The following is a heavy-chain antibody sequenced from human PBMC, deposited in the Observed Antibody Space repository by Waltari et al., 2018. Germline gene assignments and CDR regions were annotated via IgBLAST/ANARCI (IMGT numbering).Heavy chain of an antibody. CDR1: GYTFTSYD. V-gene: IGHV1-8*01. CDR3: ARGPKITIFGDYGMDV. CDR2: SDPNSGNT. D-gene: IGHD3-3*01. J-gene: IGHJ6*02. Sequence: QVQLVQSGAEVKKPGASVKVSCKASGYTFTSYDINWVRQATGQGLAWMGWSDPNSGNTGDAQKFQGRVTMTRNTSISTAYMELSSLRSEDTAVYYCARGPKITIFGDYGMDVWGQGTTVTVSS.